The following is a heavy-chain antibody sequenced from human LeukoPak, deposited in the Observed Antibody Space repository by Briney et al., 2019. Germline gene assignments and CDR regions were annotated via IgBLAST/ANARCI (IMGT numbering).Heavy chain of an antibody. V-gene: IGHV3-48*02. D-gene: IGHD3-10*01. CDR2: ISNSDTAI. CDR3: AKDRDYYGSGSDY. CDR1: GRTFSSYN. Sequence: GGSLRLSCAVSGRTFSSYNINWVRQAPGKGPEWVSHISNSDTAIYYAASVKGRFTISRDTAKNSVYLQMNSLRDEDTAVYYCAKDRDYYGSGSDYWGQGTLVTVSS. J-gene: IGHJ4*02.